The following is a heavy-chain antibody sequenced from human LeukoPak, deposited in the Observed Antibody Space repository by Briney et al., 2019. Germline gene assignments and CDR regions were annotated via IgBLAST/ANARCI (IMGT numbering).Heavy chain of an antibody. V-gene: IGHV3-23*01. Sequence: PGGSLRLSCAASGFTFSSYGMSWVCQAPGKGLEWVSAISGSGGSTYYADSVKGRFTISRDNSKNTLYLQMNSLRAEDTAVYYCAKPYYDILTGYYMPFDYWGQGTLVTVSS. CDR1: GFTFSSYG. J-gene: IGHJ4*02. CDR2: ISGSGGST. D-gene: IGHD3-9*01. CDR3: AKPYYDILTGYYMPFDY.